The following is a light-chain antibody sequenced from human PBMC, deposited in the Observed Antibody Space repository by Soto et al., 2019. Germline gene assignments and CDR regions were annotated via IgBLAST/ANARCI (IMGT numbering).Light chain of an antibody. CDR2: GAS. J-gene: IGKJ1*01. CDR1: QSVSSN. Sequence: EIVMTQSPATLSVSPGERATLSCRASQSVSSNLAWYQQKPGQAPRLLIYGASTRATGIPARFSGSGSGTQFTLTISSLQSEDFALYFCQQYDNWPPWTFGQGTKVDNK. CDR3: QQYDNWPPWT. V-gene: IGKV3-15*01.